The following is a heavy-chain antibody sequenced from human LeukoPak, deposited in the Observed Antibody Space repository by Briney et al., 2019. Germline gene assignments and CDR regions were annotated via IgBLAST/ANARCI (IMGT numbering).Heavy chain of an antibody. D-gene: IGHD5-24*01. CDR2: IYPADSDT. V-gene: IGHV5-51*01. Sequence: GESLKISCQVSGYSFTDYWIGWVRQMPGKGLESMGIIYPADSDTTYSPSFQGQVIISADKSSSTAYIQWSRLKASDTAMYYCATHPGGLQSGFDNWGQGTLVTVSS. CDR3: ATHPGGLQSGFDN. J-gene: IGHJ4*02. CDR1: GYSFTDYW.